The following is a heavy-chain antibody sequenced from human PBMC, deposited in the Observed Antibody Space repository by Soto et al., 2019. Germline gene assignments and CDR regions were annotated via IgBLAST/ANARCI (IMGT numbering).Heavy chain of an antibody. CDR3: ARVLFLEHYFDY. V-gene: IGHV3-53*01. CDR1: GFTVSSNY. Sequence: GGSLRLSCAASGFTVSSNYMSWVRQAPGKGLEWVAVIYSGGSTYYADSVKGRFTISRDNSKNTLYLQMNSLRAEDTAVYYCARVLFLEHYFDYWGQGTLVTVSS. D-gene: IGHD3-10*01. CDR2: IYSGGST. J-gene: IGHJ4*02.